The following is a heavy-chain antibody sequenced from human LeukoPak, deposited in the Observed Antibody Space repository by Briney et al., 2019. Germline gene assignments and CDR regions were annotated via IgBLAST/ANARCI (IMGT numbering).Heavy chain of an antibody. D-gene: IGHD3-10*01. CDR1: GGSISSGSYY. CDR3: AREGFGELSDY. CDR2: IYTSGST. J-gene: IGHJ4*02. V-gene: IGHV4-61*02. Sequence: SQTLSPTCTVSGGSISSGSYYWSWIRQPAGKGLEWIGRIYTSGSTNYNPSLKSRVTISVDTSKNQFSLKLSSVTAADTAVYYCAREGFGELSDYWGQGTLVTVSS.